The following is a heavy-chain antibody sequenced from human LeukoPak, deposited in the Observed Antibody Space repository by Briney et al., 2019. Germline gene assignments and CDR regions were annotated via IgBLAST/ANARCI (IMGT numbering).Heavy chain of an antibody. CDR3: AKGDEWFDP. Sequence: SETLSLTCTVSGGSISSYYWSWIRQPPGKGLEWIGYIYYSGSTNYNPSLKSRVTISVDTSKNPFSLKLSSVTAADTAVYYCAKGDEWFDPWGQGTLVTVSS. V-gene: IGHV4-59*01. CDR1: GGSISSYY. J-gene: IGHJ5*02. D-gene: IGHD3-16*01. CDR2: IYYSGST.